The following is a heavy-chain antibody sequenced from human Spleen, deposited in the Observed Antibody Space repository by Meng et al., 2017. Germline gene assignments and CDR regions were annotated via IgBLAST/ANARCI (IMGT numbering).Heavy chain of an antibody. V-gene: IGHV3-7*01. Sequence: GGSLRLSCAASEFIISPYWMSWVRQAPGKGLEWVASIKEDGSAKYYVDSVKGRFTISRDNAQKSLYLQMNRLRAEDTAAYYCASTIHHYLPAGAFDIWGQGTRVTVSS. CDR2: IKEDGSAK. CDR1: EFIISPYW. J-gene: IGHJ3*02. CDR3: ASTIHHYLPAGAFDI. D-gene: IGHD1-14*01.